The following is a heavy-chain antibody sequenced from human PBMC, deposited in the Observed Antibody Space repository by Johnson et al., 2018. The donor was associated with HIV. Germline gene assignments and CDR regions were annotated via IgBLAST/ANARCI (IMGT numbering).Heavy chain of an antibody. CDR1: GFIFSRSW. CDR2: STSDGSRT. V-gene: IGHV3-74*01. D-gene: IGHD3-16*02. Sequence: VQLVESGGGLVQPGGSLRLSCAASGFIFSRSWMHWVRQVPGKGLVWVSRSTSDGSRTTYADSVKGRFPISSDTAKNTLHLPMNSLRAEDTAVYYCAREWGMITFGGVIPRNALDIWGQGTMVTVSS. CDR3: AREWGMITFGGVIPRNALDI. J-gene: IGHJ3*02.